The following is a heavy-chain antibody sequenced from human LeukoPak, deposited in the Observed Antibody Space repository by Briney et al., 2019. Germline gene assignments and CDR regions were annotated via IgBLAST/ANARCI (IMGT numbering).Heavy chain of an antibody. J-gene: IGHJ5*01. V-gene: IGHV4-34*01. CDR3: ANAARIEPSGTRWFDS. Sequence: SETLSLTCAVDGVSFSEYYWTWIRQPTGKGLEWLGEINHSGATNYNPPLKSRFPISLDMSKTHFSLRLTSLPAPATAVFSLANAARIEPSGTRWFDSWRQGT. CDR1: GVSFSEYY. CDR2: INHSGAT. D-gene: IGHD1-1*01.